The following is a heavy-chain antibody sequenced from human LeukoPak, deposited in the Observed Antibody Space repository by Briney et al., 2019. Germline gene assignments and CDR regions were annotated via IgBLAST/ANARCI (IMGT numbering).Heavy chain of an antibody. V-gene: IGHV4-59*02. D-gene: IGHD3-3*02. Sequence: PSETLSLTCSFSGAPVSLYYWSWIRQPPGKGLEWIGYIYFTGNSNYNSTLKRRVNMAIDTSKKQLSLNLSAVTAADTAVYYCASLHIRHLTLEVWGRGTTVTVSS. CDR3: ASLHIRHLTLEV. CDR2: IYFTGNS. J-gene: IGHJ6*02. CDR1: GAPVSLYY.